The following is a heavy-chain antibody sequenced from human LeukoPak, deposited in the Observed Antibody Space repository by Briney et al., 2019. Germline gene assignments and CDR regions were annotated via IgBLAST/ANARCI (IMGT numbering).Heavy chain of an antibody. V-gene: IGHV3-7*01. CDR2: IKQDGSQE. J-gene: IGHJ4*02. Sequence: PWGSLRLSCAASGFTFSTYWMNWVRQAPGKGLEWVAHIKQDGSQEYYVDSVKGRFTISRDNAKNSLYLQMNSLRAEDTAVYYCATDRGWRTSGYYLYYFEYWGQGTLVTYSS. CDR3: ATDRGWRTSGYYLYYFEY. CDR1: GFTFSTYW. D-gene: IGHD3-3*01.